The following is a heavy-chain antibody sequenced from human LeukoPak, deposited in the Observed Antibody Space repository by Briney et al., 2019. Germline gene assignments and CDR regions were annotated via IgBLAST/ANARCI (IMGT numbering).Heavy chain of an antibody. Sequence: GGSLRLSCAASGFTFSSYGMSWVRQAPGKGLEWVSAISGSGGITYYADSVKGRFTISRDNSKNMLYLELISLTAEDTAVYYCAKDDAWLQFGEWSQGTLVTVSS. J-gene: IGHJ4*02. CDR3: AKDDAWLQFGE. CDR2: ISGSGGIT. CDR1: GFTFSSYG. V-gene: IGHV3-23*01. D-gene: IGHD3-10*01.